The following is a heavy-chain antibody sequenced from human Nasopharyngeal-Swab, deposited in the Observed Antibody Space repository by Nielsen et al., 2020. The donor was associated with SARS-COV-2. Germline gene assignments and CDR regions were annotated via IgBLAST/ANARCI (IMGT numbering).Heavy chain of an antibody. CDR2: IRSKAYGGTT. V-gene: IGHV3-49*04. Sequence: GESLKISCTASGFTFGDYAMSWVRQAPGKGLEWVGFIRSKAYGGTTEYAASVEGRFTISRDDSKSIAYLQMNSLKTEDTAVYYCTRGRSYYDSSGYLDYWGQGTLVTVSS. D-gene: IGHD3-22*01. J-gene: IGHJ4*02. CDR3: TRGRSYYDSSGYLDY. CDR1: GFTFGDYA.